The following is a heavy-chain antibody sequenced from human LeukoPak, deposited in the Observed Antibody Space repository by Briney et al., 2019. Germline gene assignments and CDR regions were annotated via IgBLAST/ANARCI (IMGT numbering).Heavy chain of an antibody. J-gene: IGHJ3*02. D-gene: IGHD3-10*01. V-gene: IGHV3-53*01. CDR1: GFTVSSNY. CDR2: IYSGGST. Sequence: GGSPRLSCAASGFTVSSNYMSWVAQAPGRGLEWVSVIYSGGSTYYADSVKGRFTISRDNSKSTLYLQMNSLRAEDTAVYYCARGDYGSGSRPGAFDIWGQGTMVTVSS. CDR3: ARGDYGSGSRPGAFDI.